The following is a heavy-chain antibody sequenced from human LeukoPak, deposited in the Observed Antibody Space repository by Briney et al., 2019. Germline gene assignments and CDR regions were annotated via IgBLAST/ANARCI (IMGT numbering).Heavy chain of an antibody. CDR3: ARSSGYSRFDP. CDR2: IYYTGYT. J-gene: IGHJ5*02. D-gene: IGHD3-22*01. Sequence: KPSETLSLTCTVSGGSISSYYWSWIRQSPGQGLEWIGYIYYTGYTNYNPSLKSRVTISLDTSKNQFSLKLSSVTAADTAVYYCARSSGYSRFDPWGQGTLVTVSS. CDR1: GGSISSYY. V-gene: IGHV4-59*01.